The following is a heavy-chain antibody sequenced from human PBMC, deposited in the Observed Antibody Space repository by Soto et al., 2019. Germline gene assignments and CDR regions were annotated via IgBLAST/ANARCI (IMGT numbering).Heavy chain of an antibody. Sequence: PGESLKISCQGSGYTFSTYWIGWVRQMPGKGLEWMGIIYLGDSDTTYSPSFQGRVNISADKSISTAYLQWSSLKASDTAMYYCITGYYTWFDPWGHGTLVTVSS. D-gene: IGHD3-9*01. V-gene: IGHV5-51*03. CDR3: ITGYYTWFDP. CDR2: IYLGDSDT. J-gene: IGHJ5*02. CDR1: GYTFSTYW.